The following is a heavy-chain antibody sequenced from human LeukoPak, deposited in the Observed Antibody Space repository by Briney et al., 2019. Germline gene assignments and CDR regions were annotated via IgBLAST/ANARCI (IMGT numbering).Heavy chain of an antibody. D-gene: IGHD6-13*01. CDR3: ARRVFHDY. CDR2: IYHSGST. CDR1: GYSISSGYY. V-gene: IGHV4-38-2*01. J-gene: IGHJ4*02. Sequence: PSETLSLTCAVSGYSISSGYYWGGIRQPPGKGLEWIGSIYHSGSTYYNPSLKSRVTISVDTSKHQFSLNLSSVTAADTAVYYCARRVFHDYWGQGTLVTVSS.